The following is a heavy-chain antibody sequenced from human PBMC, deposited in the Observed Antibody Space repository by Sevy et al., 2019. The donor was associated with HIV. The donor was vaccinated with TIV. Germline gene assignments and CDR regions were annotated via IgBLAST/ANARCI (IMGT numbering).Heavy chain of an antibody. V-gene: IGHV3-9*01. Sequence: GGSLRLSCAASGFTFDDYAMHWVRQAPGKGLEWVSGISWNSGSIGYADSVKGRFTISRDNAKNSLYLQMNSLGAEDTALYYCAKVGIAAAGTHYFQHWGQGTLVTVSS. D-gene: IGHD6-13*01. J-gene: IGHJ1*01. CDR3: AKVGIAAAGTHYFQH. CDR2: ISWNSGSI. CDR1: GFTFDDYA.